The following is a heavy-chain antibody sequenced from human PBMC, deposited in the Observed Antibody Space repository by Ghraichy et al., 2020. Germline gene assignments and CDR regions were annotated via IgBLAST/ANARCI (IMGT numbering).Heavy chain of an antibody. CDR3: ARDAYNWNDGIDY. D-gene: IGHD1-20*01. Sequence: GGSLRLSCAASGFTFSSYWMHCVRQAPGKGLVWVSRINSDGSSTSYADSVKGRFTISRDNAKNTLYLQMNSLRAEDTAVYYCARDAYNWNDGIDYWGQGTLVTVSS. CDR2: INSDGSST. V-gene: IGHV3-74*01. J-gene: IGHJ4*02. CDR1: GFTFSSYW.